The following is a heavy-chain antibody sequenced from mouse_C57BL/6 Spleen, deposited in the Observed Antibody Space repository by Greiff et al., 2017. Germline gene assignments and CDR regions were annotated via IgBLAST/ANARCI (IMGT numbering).Heavy chain of an antibody. CDR1: GFTFSSYG. CDR3: ARRDYFDY. V-gene: IGHV5-6*02. CDR2: ISSGGSYT. Sequence: EVMLVESGGDLVKPGGSLKLSCAASGFTFSSYGMSWVRQTPDKRLEWVATISSGGSYTYYPDSVKGRFTISRDNAKNTLYLQMSSLKSEDTAMYYCARRDYFDYWGQGTTLTASS. J-gene: IGHJ2*01.